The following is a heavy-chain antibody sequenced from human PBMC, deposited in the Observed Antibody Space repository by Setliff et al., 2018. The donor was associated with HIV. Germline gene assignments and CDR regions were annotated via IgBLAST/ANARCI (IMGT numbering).Heavy chain of an antibody. D-gene: IGHD3-10*01. Sequence: GASVKVSCKVSGYSFTGYYMHWVRQAPGQGPEWMGWINPKSGGTNYAQKFQGRVIMTRDTSISTAYMGLSRLRSDDTAMYYCARDGRLLWFGEFSNWGQGTLVTVSS. CDR1: GYSFTGYY. CDR2: INPKSGGT. V-gene: IGHV1-2*02. J-gene: IGHJ4*02. CDR3: ARDGRLLWFGEFSN.